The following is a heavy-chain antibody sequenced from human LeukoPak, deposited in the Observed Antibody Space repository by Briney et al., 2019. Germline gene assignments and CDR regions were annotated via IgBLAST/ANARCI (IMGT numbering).Heavy chain of an antibody. J-gene: IGHJ3*02. V-gene: IGHV1-2*02. CDR3: ARDLDYYGLGSFFNI. CDR1: GYTFTAYY. CDR2: INPNSGGT. Sequence: ASVKVSCKASGYTFTAYYMHWVRQAPGQGLEWMGWINPNSGGTNYAQKFQGRVTMTRDTSITTAYMELSRLRSDDTAVYYCARDLDYYGLGSFFNIWGQGTMVTVSS. D-gene: IGHD3-10*01.